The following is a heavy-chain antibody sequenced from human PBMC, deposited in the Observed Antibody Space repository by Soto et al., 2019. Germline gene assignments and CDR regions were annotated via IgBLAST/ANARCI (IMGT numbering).Heavy chain of an antibody. J-gene: IGHJ4*02. D-gene: IGHD1-26*01. CDR3: AKLRDEWARGYFDY. CDR2: ISASGGST. V-gene: IGHV3-23*01. CDR1: GFTFSSYA. Sequence: EVQLLESGGGLVQPGGSLRLSCAASGFTFSSYAMSWVRQAPGKGLEWVSAISASGGSTYYADSVKGRFPISRDNPKNTLSLQMNSLRAEDTAVYYCAKLRDEWARGYFDYWGQGTLVTVSS.